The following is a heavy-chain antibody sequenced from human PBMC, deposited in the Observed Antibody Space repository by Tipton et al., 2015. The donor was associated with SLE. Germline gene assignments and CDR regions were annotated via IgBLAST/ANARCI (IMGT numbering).Heavy chain of an antibody. J-gene: IGHJ6*03. D-gene: IGHD3-3*01. V-gene: IGHV1-8*01. CDR3: AGAVEWWPYYMDV. CDR1: GYTFTSFD. Sequence: QVQLVQSGAEVRRPGASVKVSCKASGYTFTSFDVNWVRQAPGQGLEWMGWMNPNSGNTGHAQKFQGRVSMTWDTSISTAYMELTSLRFEDTAVYYCAGAVEWWPYYMDVWGKGTKVTVSS. CDR2: MNPNSGNT.